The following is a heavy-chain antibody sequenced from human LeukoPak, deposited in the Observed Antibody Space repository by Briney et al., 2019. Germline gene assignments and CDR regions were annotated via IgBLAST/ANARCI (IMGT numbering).Heavy chain of an antibody. J-gene: IGHJ4*02. D-gene: IGHD1-26*01. V-gene: IGHV4-4*07. CDR2: IYTTGTT. CDR3: GRQGKSVSYYFFDY. Sequence: SETLSLTCTGSGCCINNYDWGWVRQPPGKGLEWIGRIYTTGTTQYNPSLKSRVTMSVDTSTNQFSLNLRSMTAADTAVYYWGRQGKSVSYYFFDYWSQGTLVAVS. CDR1: GCCINNYD.